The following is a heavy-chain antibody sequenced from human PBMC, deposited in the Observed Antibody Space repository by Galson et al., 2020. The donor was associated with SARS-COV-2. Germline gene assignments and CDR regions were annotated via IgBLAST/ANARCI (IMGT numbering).Heavy chain of an antibody. CDR2: IYLADDK. CDR1: GFSLSPSGVG. V-gene: IGHV2-5*02. CDR3: AHVPTYDDILGVRAPFHH. J-gene: IGHJ1*01. D-gene: IGHD3-9*01. Sequence: SGPTQVTPTQPLPQTCTFSGFSLSPSGVGVGWIRQPPGKALEWLALIYLADDKRYSPSLKSRLTITKDTSKNQVVLTMTNMDPVDTATYYCAHVPTYDDILGVRAPFHHWGQGTLVTVSS.